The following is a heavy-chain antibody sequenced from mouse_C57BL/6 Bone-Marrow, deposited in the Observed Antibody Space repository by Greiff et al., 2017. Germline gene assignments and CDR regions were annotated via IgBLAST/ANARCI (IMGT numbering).Heavy chain of an antibody. CDR3: ARAGYRDAMDY. D-gene: IGHD2-14*01. V-gene: IGHV5-17*01. CDR1: GFTFSDYG. J-gene: IGHJ4*01. CDR2: LSSGSSTI. Sequence: DVKLQESGGGLVKPGGSLKLSCAASGFTFSDYGMHWVRQAPEQGLEWVASLSSGSSTIYYADTVKGRFTISSDNAKNTLFLQMSSLRSEDTAMYYCARAGYRDAMDYWGQGTSVTVSS.